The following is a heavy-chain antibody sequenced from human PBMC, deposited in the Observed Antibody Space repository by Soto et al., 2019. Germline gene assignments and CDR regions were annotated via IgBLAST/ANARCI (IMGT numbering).Heavy chain of an antibody. CDR2: ISWNGDNM. J-gene: IGHJ6*02. CDR1: GFTFDDYA. CDR3: AKDSGRYDFYALAV. Sequence: GXXLRLSXXASGFTFDDYAMHWVSQDPGKGLEWVSGISWNGDNMVYADSVRGRFTISRDNSKNSLYLQMTSLRREDTAMYYCAKDSGRYDFYALAVWGQGTTVTVSS. V-gene: IGHV3-9*01. D-gene: IGHD3-3*01.